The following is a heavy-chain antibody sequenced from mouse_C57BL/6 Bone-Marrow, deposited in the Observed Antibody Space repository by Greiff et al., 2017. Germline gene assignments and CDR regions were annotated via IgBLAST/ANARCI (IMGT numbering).Heavy chain of an antibody. Sequence: VQLQQSGPVLVKPGASVKMSCKASGYTFTDYYMNWVKQSHGKSLEWIGVINPYNGGTSYNQKFKGKATLTVDKSSSTAYMELNSLTSEDSAVYYCARDGYYYCDYWGQGTTLTVSS. D-gene: IGHD2-3*01. CDR1: GYTFTDYY. V-gene: IGHV1-19*01. J-gene: IGHJ2*01. CDR3: ARDGYYYCDY. CDR2: INPYNGGT.